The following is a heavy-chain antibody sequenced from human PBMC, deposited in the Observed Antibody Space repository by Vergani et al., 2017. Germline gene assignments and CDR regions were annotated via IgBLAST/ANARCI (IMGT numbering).Heavy chain of an antibody. V-gene: IGHV1-46*01. J-gene: IGHJ6*03. CDR1: GYTFTSYY. CDR3: AREGYCSSTSCYELNYYYYYMDV. D-gene: IGHD2-2*01. Sequence: QVPLVQSGAEVKKPGASVKVSCKASGYTFTSYYMHWVRQAPGQGLEWLGIINPSGGSTSYAQKFQGRVTITRDTSTSTVYMELRSLRSEDTAVYYCAREGYCSSTSCYELNYYYYYMDVWGKGTTVTVSS. CDR2: INPSGGST.